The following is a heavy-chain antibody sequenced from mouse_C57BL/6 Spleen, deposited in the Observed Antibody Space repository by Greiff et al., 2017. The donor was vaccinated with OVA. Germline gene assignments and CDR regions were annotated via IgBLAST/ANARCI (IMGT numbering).Heavy chain of an antibody. V-gene: IGHV5-17*01. CDR1: GFTFSDYG. J-gene: IGHJ3*01. D-gene: IGHD2-3*01. Sequence: EVKLMESGGGLVKPGGSLKLSCAASGFTFSDYGMHWVRQAPEKGLEWVAYISSGSSTIYYADTVKGRFTISRDNAKNTLFLQMTSLRSEDTAMYYCARVYDGYLAWFADWGQGTLVTVSA. CDR3: ARVYDGYLAWFAD. CDR2: ISSGSSTI.